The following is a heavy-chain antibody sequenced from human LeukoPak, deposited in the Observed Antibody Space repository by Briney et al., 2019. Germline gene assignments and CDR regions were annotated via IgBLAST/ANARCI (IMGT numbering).Heavy chain of an antibody. Sequence: PGGSLRLSCAASGFTFSSYAMHWVRQAPGKGLEWVAVISYDGSNKYYADSVKGRFTISRDNSKNTLYLQMNSLRAEDTAVYYCARSVFYPGGAAGIRGWFDPWGQGTLVTVSS. J-gene: IGHJ5*02. CDR1: GFTFSSYA. D-gene: IGHD6-13*01. CDR3: ARSVFYPGGAAGIRGWFDP. V-gene: IGHV3-30-3*01. CDR2: ISYDGSNK.